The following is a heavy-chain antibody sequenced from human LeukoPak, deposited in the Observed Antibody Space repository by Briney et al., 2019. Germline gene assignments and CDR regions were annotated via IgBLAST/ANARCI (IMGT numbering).Heavy chain of an antibody. D-gene: IGHD5-12*01. J-gene: IGHJ4*02. V-gene: IGHV4-34*01. CDR3: ARSTVATNRYFDY. Sequence: SETLSLTCTVSGASITTYYWTWIRQPPGKGLEWIGEINHSGSTNYNPSLKSRATISVDTSKNQFSLKLSSVTAADTAVYYCARSTVATNRYFDYWGQGTLVTVSS. CDR1: GASITTYY. CDR2: INHSGST.